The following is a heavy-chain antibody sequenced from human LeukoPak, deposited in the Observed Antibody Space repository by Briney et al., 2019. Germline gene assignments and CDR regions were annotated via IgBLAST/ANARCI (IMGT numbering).Heavy chain of an antibody. D-gene: IGHD5-18*01. Sequence: SETLSLTCTVSGGSISSGSYYWSWIRQPAGKGLEWIGRIYTSGSTNYNPSLKSRVTISVDTSKNQFSLKLSSVTAADTAVYYCARGYSYGAPIDYYYMDVWGKGTTVTISS. CDR1: GGSISSGSYY. CDR2: IYTSGST. J-gene: IGHJ6*03. V-gene: IGHV4-61*02. CDR3: ARGYSYGAPIDYYYMDV.